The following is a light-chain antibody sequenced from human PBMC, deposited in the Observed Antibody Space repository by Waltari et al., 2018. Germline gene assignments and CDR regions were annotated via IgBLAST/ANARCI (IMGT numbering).Light chain of an antibody. J-gene: IGKJ4*01. V-gene: IGKV3-15*01. Sequence: EIVMTQSPVTLSVSLGERATLSCRASQSVSSDLAWYQQKPGQAPRLLIYDASTSAAGLAARFSASGSGTEFTLTISSLQSEDFAVYYCQQYKYWPPLTFGGGTKVE. CDR3: QQYKYWPPLT. CDR1: QSVSSD. CDR2: DAS.